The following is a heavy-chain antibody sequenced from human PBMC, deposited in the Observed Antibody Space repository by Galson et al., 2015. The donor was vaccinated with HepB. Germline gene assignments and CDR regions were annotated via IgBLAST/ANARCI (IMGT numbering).Heavy chain of an antibody. CDR2: ISAYNGNT. J-gene: IGHJ4*02. CDR1: GYTFTSYG. Sequence: SVKVSCKASGYTFTSYGISWVRQAPGQGLEWMGWISAYNGNTNYAQKLQGRVTMTTDTSTSTAYMELRSLRSDDTAVYYCARDRVTAIGSDQGAVAEDYWGQGTLVTVSS. D-gene: IGHD2-21*02. V-gene: IGHV1-18*01. CDR3: ARDRVTAIGSDQGAVAEDY.